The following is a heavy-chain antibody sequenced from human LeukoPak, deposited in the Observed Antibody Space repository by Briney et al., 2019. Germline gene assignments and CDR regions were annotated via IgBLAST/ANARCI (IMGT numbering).Heavy chain of an antibody. CDR2: ISSSGSTI. CDR1: GFTFSSYE. J-gene: IGHJ4*02. Sequence: PGGSLRLSXAASGFTFSSYEMNWVRQAPGKGLEWVSYISSSGSTIYYADSVKGRFTISRDNAKNSLYLQMNSLRAEDTAVYYCARVGYYGDYAFDYWGQGTLVTVSS. D-gene: IGHD4-17*01. V-gene: IGHV3-48*03. CDR3: ARVGYYGDYAFDY.